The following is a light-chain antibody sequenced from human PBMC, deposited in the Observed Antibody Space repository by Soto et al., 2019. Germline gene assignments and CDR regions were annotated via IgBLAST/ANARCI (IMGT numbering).Light chain of an antibody. CDR2: GNT. CDR1: SSNIGAGYD. V-gene: IGLV1-40*01. Sequence: QSVLTQPPSVSGAPGQRVTISCTGSSSNIGAGYDVNWYQHLPGAAPRILIYGNTARPSGVPARFSGSKSGTSASLAITGLQADDEADYYCQSYDSSLSADVFGTGTQLTVL. CDR3: QSYDSSLSADV. J-gene: IGLJ1*01.